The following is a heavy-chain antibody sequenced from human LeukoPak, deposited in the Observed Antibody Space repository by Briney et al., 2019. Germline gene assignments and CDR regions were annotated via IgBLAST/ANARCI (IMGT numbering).Heavy chain of an antibody. V-gene: IGHV3-72*01. CDR3: ATDYTPYVGASAD. CDR2: TRNKANSYTT. D-gene: IGHD1-26*01. Sequence: GGSLRLSCAASEFTFSDHYMDWVRQAPGKGLEWVGRTRNKANSYTTEYAASVKGRFIISRDDSKNSLYLQMNSLRAEDTAIYYCATDYTPYVGASADWGQGTLVTVSS. CDR1: EFTFSDHY. J-gene: IGHJ4*02.